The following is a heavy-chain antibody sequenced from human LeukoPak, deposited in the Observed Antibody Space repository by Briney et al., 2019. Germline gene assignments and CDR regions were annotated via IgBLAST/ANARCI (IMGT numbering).Heavy chain of an antibody. Sequence: ASVKVSCKASDYTFPSFGISWVRQAPGQGLEWMGWISAYNGHTNYAQNLQGRVTMTTDTSTSTAYMELTSLRSDDTAVYFCARDQVVGATAGTFDYWGQGTLVTVSS. J-gene: IGHJ4*02. D-gene: IGHD1-26*01. CDR1: DYTFPSFG. V-gene: IGHV1-18*01. CDR3: ARDQVVGATAGTFDY. CDR2: ISAYNGHT.